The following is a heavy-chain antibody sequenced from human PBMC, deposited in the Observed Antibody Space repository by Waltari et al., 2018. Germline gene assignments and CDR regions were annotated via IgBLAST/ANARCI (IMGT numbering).Heavy chain of an antibody. J-gene: IGHJ4*02. CDR3: ARVGYSSGWLVDY. CDR1: GGSISSHY. D-gene: IGHD6-19*01. CDR2: IYYSGST. V-gene: IGHV4-59*11. Sequence: QVQLQESGPGLVKPSETLSLTCTVSGGSISSHYWSWIRQPPGKGLEWIGYIYYSGSTNSNPSLKSRVTISVDTSKNQFSLKLSSVTAADTAVYYCARVGYSSGWLVDYWGQGTLVTVSS.